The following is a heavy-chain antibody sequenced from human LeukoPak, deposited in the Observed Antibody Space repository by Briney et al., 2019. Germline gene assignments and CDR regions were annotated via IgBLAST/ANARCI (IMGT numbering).Heavy chain of an antibody. J-gene: IGHJ4*02. V-gene: IGHV3-23*01. CDR3: AKVNCSGGSCYSDY. Sequence: GSLRLSCAASGFTFSSHAMSWVRQAPGKGLEWVSAISGSGGSTYYADSVKGRFTISRDNSKNTLYLQMNSLRAEDTAVYYCAKVNCSGGSCYSDYWGQGTLVTVSS. CDR2: ISGSGGST. D-gene: IGHD2-15*01. CDR1: GFTFSSHA.